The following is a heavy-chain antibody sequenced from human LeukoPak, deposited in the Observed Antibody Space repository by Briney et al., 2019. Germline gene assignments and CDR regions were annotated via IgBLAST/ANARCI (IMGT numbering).Heavy chain of an antibody. CDR3: AREYDSRWVDY. J-gene: IGHJ4*02. CDR2: IKEDGNEK. CDR1: GFTISNHW. V-gene: IGHV3-7*01. Sequence: PGGSLRLSCAASGFTISNHWMSWVRQAPGKGLEWVANIKEDGNEKYSVDSVKGRFTISRDNGKNSLYLEMNSLRVEDTAVYYCAREYDSRWVDYWGQGTLVTVSS. D-gene: IGHD6-13*01.